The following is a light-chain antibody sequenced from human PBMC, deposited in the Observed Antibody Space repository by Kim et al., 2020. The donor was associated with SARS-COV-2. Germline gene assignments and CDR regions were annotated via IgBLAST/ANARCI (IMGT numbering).Light chain of an antibody. V-gene: IGKV3-20*01. Sequence: LSPGERAALSCRASQSVASSYLAWYQHKPGLAPRLLIYGASNRATGIPDRFSGSGSGTDFTLTISRLEPEDSAVYYCQQYGRSLYSFGQGTKLEI. CDR1: QSVASSY. CDR3: QQYGRSLYS. J-gene: IGKJ2*03. CDR2: GAS.